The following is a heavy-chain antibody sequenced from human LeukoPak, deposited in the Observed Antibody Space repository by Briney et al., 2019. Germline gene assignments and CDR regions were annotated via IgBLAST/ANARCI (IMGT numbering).Heavy chain of an antibody. CDR1: GFTFSSYW. J-gene: IGHJ4*02. CDR3: ASGSRDGYNDY. CDR2: IKQDGSEK. D-gene: IGHD5-24*01. V-gene: IGHV3-7*03. Sequence: GGSLRLSCAASGFTFSSYWMSWVRQAPGKGLEWVANIKQDGSEKYYVDSVKGRFTISRDNAKNSLYLQMNSLRAEDTAVYYCASGSRDGYNDYWGQGTLVTVSS.